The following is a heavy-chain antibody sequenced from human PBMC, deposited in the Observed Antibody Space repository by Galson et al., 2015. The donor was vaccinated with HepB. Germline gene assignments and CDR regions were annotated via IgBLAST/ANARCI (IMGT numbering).Heavy chain of an antibody. CDR2: ISGSGGST. CDR3: AKGDDSSGYYYVNYNYGMDV. Sequence: SLRLSCAASGFTFSSYAMSWVRQAPGKGLEWVSAISGSGGSTYYADSVKGRFTISRDNSKNTLYLQMNSLRAEDTAVYYCAKGDDSSGYYYVNYNYGMDVWGQGTTVTVSS. CDR1: GFTFSSYA. V-gene: IGHV3-23*01. J-gene: IGHJ6*02. D-gene: IGHD3-22*01.